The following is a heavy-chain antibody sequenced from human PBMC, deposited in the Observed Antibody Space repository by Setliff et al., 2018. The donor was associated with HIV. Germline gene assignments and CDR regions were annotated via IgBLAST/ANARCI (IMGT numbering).Heavy chain of an antibody. CDR2: INHSGST. Sequence: SETLSLTCAVYGGSFSSYYWSWIRQPPGKGLEWIGEINHSGSTNYSPSLKSRVTISVDTSKNQFSLKLSSVSAADTAVYYCARGGDSSAFNWGQGTLVTVSS. CDR3: ARGGDSSAFN. D-gene: IGHD6-19*01. V-gene: IGHV4-34*01. J-gene: IGHJ4*02. CDR1: GGSFSSYY.